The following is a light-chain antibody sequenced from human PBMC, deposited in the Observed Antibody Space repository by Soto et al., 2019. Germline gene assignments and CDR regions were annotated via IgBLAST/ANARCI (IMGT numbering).Light chain of an antibody. J-gene: IGKJ4*01. CDR3: QQHSNWPSLT. V-gene: IGKV3-11*01. Sequence: EIVLTQSPATLSLSPGERATLSCRASQSVSNYLAWYQQKPGQAPRLLISHASNRATGIPARFTGSGSGTDFTLTISSLEPEDFAVYYCQQHSNWPSLTFGGGTKVEIK. CDR1: QSVSNY. CDR2: HAS.